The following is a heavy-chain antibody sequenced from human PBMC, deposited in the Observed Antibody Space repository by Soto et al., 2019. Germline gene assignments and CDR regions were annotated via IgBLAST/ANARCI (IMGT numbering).Heavy chain of an antibody. CDR3: TRAYQDYYGSGSYYKYYYYGMDV. J-gene: IGHJ6*02. V-gene: IGHV3-49*04. D-gene: IGHD3-10*01. Sequence: GGSLRLSCTASGFTFGDYAMSWVRQAPGKGLEWVGFIRSKAYGGTTEYAASVKGRFTISRDDSKSIAYLQMNSLKTEDTAVYYCTRAYQDYYGSGSYYKYYYYGMDVWGQGTTVTV. CDR2: IRSKAYGGTT. CDR1: GFTFGDYA.